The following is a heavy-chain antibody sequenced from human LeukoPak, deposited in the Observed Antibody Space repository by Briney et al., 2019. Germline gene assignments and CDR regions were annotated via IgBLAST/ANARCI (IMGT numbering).Heavy chain of an antibody. CDR2: IKQDGSEK. CDR3: ARVLLNQWLAPYYFDH. CDR1: GFTFSSYW. D-gene: IGHD6-19*01. Sequence: GGSLRLSCAASGFTFSSYWMSWVRQAPGKGLEWVANIKQDGSEKYYVDSVMGRFTISRDNAKNSLYLQMNSLRAEDTAVYYCARVLLNQWLAPYYFDHWGQGTLVTVSS. V-gene: IGHV3-7*03. J-gene: IGHJ4*02.